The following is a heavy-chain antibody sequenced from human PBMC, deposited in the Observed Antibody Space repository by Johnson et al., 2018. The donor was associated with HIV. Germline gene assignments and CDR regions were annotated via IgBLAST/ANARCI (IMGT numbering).Heavy chain of an antibody. CDR2: ISYDGSNK. D-gene: IGHD6-13*01. Sequence: QVQLVESGGGLVQPGGSLRLSCAASGFTFRSYDMHWVRQATGKGLEWVAVISYDGSNKYYADSVKGRFTISRDNSKNTLYLQMNSLRAEDTAVYYCARGAPPTWYSSSWRGGAFDIWGQGTMVTVSS. CDR1: GFTFRSYD. V-gene: IGHV3-30*03. J-gene: IGHJ3*02. CDR3: ARGAPPTWYSSSWRGGAFDI.